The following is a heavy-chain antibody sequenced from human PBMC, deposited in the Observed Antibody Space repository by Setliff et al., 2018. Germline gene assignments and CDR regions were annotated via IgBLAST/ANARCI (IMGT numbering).Heavy chain of an antibody. CDR1: GGSTNNYH. Sequence: SETLSLTCTVSGGSTNNYHWTWIRQPAGKGLEWIGRLYPNGNTNYNPSLKRRVNMSADSSKNNLSLRLKYVTAADTAVYYCAREDWNGNAFDIWG. J-gene: IGHJ3*02. CDR2: LYPNGNT. V-gene: IGHV4-4*07. CDR3: AREDWNGNAFDI. D-gene: IGHD1-1*01.